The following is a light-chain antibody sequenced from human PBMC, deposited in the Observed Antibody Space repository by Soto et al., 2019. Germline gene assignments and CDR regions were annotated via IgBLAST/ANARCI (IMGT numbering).Light chain of an antibody. CDR1: TGAVTSGHY. J-gene: IGLJ7*01. V-gene: IGLV7-46*01. CDR2: DTR. CDR3: LVSLSGARV. Sequence: QAVVTQEPSLTVSPGGTVTLTCASSTGAVTSGHYPYWFQQKPGQAPRTLIYDTRNKHSWTPARFSGSLLGGKAALTLSGAQPEDEAVYYCLVSLSGARVFGGGTQLTVL.